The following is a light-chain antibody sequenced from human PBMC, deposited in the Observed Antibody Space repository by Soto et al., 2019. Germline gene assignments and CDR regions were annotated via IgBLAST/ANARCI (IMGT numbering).Light chain of an antibody. Sequence: QSALTQPASVSGSPGQSITISCTGSSSDGGSYNLVSWYQQHPGKVPKLMIFEVSKRPSGVSNRFSGSKSGDTASLTISGLQAEDEADYYCCSYAGSSTFYVFGTGTKLTVL. CDR1: SSDGGSYNL. CDR2: EVS. CDR3: CSYAGSSTFYV. V-gene: IGLV2-23*02. J-gene: IGLJ1*01.